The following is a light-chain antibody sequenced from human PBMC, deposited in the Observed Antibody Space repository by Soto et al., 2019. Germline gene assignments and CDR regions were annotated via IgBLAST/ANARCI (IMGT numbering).Light chain of an antibody. Sequence: ETVLTQSPGTLSLSPGERATLSCRASQSVNGNYLAWYQQKPGQAPRLLIYGTSSRATGIPDRFSGSGSGTDFTLTISRLEPVDFAVYYCQQRSNWPPITFGQGTRLEIK. CDR1: QSVNGNY. J-gene: IGKJ5*01. V-gene: IGKV3D-20*02. CDR3: QQRSNWPPIT. CDR2: GTS.